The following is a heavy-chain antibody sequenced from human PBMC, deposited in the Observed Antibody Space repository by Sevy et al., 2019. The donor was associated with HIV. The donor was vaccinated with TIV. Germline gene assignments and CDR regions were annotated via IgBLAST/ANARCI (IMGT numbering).Heavy chain of an antibody. CDR1: GFIFSSHG. D-gene: IGHD2-21*02. V-gene: IGHV3-30*18. CDR3: AKWGGDYSGDSLHH. CDR2: ITSFDGSNK. J-gene: IGHJ5*02. Sequence: GGSLRLSCAASGFIFSSHGMQWVRHAPGKGFEWVAAITSFDGSNKYYADSVKGRFTISRDNSKNTVYLQMNNLRPEDTAVYYCAKWGGDYSGDSLHHWGQGILVTVSS.